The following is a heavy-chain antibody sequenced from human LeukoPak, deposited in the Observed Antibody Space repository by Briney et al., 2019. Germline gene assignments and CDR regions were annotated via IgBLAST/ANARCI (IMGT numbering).Heavy chain of an antibody. CDR2: IYYSGST. V-gene: IGHV4-59*01. Sequence: KPSETLSLTCTVSGGAISSYYWNWIRQPPGKGLEWIGYIYYSGSTNYNPSLKSRVTISVDTSKNQFSLKLSSVTAADTAVYYCARGGWYPESFQHWGQGALVTVSS. D-gene: IGHD6-19*01. J-gene: IGHJ1*01. CDR1: GGAISSYY. CDR3: ARGGWYPESFQH.